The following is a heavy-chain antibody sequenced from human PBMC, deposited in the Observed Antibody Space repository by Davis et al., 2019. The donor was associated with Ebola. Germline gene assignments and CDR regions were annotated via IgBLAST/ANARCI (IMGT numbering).Heavy chain of an antibody. Sequence: ASVKVSCKASGGTFSSYAISWVRQAPGQGLEWMGWISAYNGNTNYAQKLQGRVTMTTDTSTSTAYMELRSLRSDDTAVYYCARTKRAAALGAFDIWGQGTMVTVSS. D-gene: IGHD6-13*01. CDR3: ARTKRAAALGAFDI. CDR2: ISAYNGNT. CDR1: GGTFSSYA. V-gene: IGHV1-18*01. J-gene: IGHJ3*02.